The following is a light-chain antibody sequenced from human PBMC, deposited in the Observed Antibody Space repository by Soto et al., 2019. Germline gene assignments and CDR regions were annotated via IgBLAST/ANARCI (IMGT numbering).Light chain of an antibody. Sequence: QPVLTQPASVSGSPGQTVTISCTGVSSDVAIYNYVSWYQHRPGEAPKLMIFEVSNRPSGISNRFSGSKSGDTASLTISGLLPEDEADYYCTSYRGTTTLFGGGTKVTVL. J-gene: IGLJ2*01. CDR1: SSDVAIYNY. CDR2: EVS. V-gene: IGLV2-14*01. CDR3: TSYRGTTTL.